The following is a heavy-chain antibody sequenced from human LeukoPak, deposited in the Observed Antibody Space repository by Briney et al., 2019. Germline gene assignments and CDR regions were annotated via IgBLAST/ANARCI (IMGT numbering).Heavy chain of an antibody. CDR3: ARGWDYLEPYFDY. V-gene: IGHV1-8*03. J-gene: IGHJ4*02. Sequence: ASVKVSCKASGYTFTSYDINRVRQATGQGLEWMGWMNPNSGNTGYAQKFQGRVTITRNTSISTAYMELSSLRSEDTAVYYCARGWDYLEPYFDYWGQGTLVTVSS. CDR1: GYTFTSYD. CDR2: MNPNSGNT. D-gene: IGHD3-10*01.